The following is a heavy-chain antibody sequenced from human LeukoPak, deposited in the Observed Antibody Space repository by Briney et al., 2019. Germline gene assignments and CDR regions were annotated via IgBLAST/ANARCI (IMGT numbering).Heavy chain of an antibody. CDR2: INHSGST. D-gene: IGHD3-10*01. CDR1: GGSFSCYY. V-gene: IGHV4-34*01. J-gene: IGHJ4*02. CDR3: ARGIQKRRTMVRGNYYFDY. Sequence: PSETLSLTCAVYGGSFSCYYWSWIRQPPGKGLEWIGEINHSGSTNHNPSLKSRVTISVDTSKNQFSLKLSSVTAADTAVYYCARGIQKRRTMVRGNYYFDYWGQGTLVTVSS.